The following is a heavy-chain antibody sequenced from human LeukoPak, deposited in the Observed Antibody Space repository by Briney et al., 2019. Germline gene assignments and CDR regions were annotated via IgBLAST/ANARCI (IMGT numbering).Heavy chain of an antibody. V-gene: IGHV4-59*12. D-gene: IGHD6-13*01. CDR3: ARVAAAGNYYFDY. Sequence: SETLSLTCTVSGGSISSYQWSWIRQPPGKGLEWIGYIYYSGSTDYNPSLKSRVTISIDTSKNQFSLKLSSVTAADTAVYFCARVAAAGNYYFDYWGQGTLVTVSS. J-gene: IGHJ4*02. CDR1: GGSISSYQ. CDR2: IYYSGST.